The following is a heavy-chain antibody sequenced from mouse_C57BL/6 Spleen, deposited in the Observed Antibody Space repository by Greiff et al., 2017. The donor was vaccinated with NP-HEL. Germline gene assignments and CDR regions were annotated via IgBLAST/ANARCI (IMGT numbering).Heavy chain of an antibody. Sequence: EVQGVESGGGLVKPGGSLKLSCAASGFTFSDYGMHWVRQAPEKGLEWVAYISSGSSTIYYADTVKGRFTISRDNAKNTLFLQMTSLRSEDTAMYYCARSYYDYDDGNYFDYWGQGTTLTVSS. D-gene: IGHD2-4*01. CDR3: ARSYYDYDDGNYFDY. J-gene: IGHJ2*01. CDR2: ISSGSSTI. V-gene: IGHV5-17*01. CDR1: GFTFSDYG.